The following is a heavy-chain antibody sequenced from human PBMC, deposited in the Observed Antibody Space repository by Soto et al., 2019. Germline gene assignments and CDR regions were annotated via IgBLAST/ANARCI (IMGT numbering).Heavy chain of an antibody. CDR2: VSSSSSYI. D-gene: IGHD6-13*01. J-gene: IGHJ4*02. Sequence: TGGSLRLSCAASGFTFSSYSMNWDRQAPGKGLEWVSSVSSSSSYIYYADSVKGRFTISRDNAKNSLYLQMNSLRAEDTAVYYCARDHGIAAAGHWGQGTLVTVSS. CDR1: GFTFSSYS. V-gene: IGHV3-21*01. CDR3: ARDHGIAAAGH.